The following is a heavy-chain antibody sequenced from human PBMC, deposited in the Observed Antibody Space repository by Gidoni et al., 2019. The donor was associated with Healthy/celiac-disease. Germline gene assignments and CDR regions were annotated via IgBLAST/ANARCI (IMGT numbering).Heavy chain of an antibody. CDR2: ISWNSGSI. CDR3: AKDSVAQRGFYYYYMDV. CDR1: GFTFDDYA. J-gene: IGHJ6*03. Sequence: EVQLVESGGGLVQPGRSLRLSCAASGFTFDDYAMHWVRQAPGKGLEWVSGISWNSGSIGYADSVKGRFTISRDNAKNSLYLQMNSLRAEDTALYYCAKDSVAQRGFYYYYMDVWGKGTTVTVSS. D-gene: IGHD3-10*01. V-gene: IGHV3-9*01.